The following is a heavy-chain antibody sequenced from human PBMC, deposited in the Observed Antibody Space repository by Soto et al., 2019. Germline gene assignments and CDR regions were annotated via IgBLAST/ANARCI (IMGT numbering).Heavy chain of an antibody. CDR1: GFTFSSYS. J-gene: IGHJ4*02. Sequence: EVQLVESGGGLVKPGGSLRLSCAASGFTFSSYSMNWVRQAPGKGLEWVSSISSSSSYIYYADSVKGRFTISRDNAKNQLYLQMNSLRAEETAVYYCARHEVGERGLDGPAWYCDYWGQGTLVTVSS. V-gene: IGHV3-21*01. CDR2: ISSSSSYI. D-gene: IGHD3-10*01. CDR3: ARHEVGERGLDGPAWYCDY.